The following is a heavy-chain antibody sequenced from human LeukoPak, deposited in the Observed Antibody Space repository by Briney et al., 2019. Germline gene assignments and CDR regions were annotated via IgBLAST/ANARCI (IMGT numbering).Heavy chain of an antibody. Sequence: PGGSLRLSCAASGFRFKNFAMAWVRQPPGKGLEWVSTISASGGGAYYADSVKGRFTISRDNSKNTLYLQMNSLRAEDTAVYYCARVVLGGNYFDYWGQGTLVTVSS. CDR1: GFRFKNFA. CDR2: ISASGGGA. D-gene: IGHD3-10*01. CDR3: ARVVLGGNYFDY. V-gene: IGHV3-23*01. J-gene: IGHJ4*02.